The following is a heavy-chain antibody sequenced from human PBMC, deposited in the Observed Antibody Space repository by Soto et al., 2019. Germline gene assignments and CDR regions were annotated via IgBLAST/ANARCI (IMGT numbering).Heavy chain of an antibody. D-gene: IGHD5-18*01. V-gene: IGHV1-18*04. CDR1: GYTFTSYG. Sequence: ASVKVSCKASGYTFTSYGISWLRQAPGQGLEWMGWISAYNGNTNYAQKLQGRVTMTTDTSTSTAYMELRSLRSDDTAVYYCARMDTAMVSGPDFDYWGQGTLVTSPQ. CDR2: ISAYNGNT. J-gene: IGHJ4*02. CDR3: ARMDTAMVSGPDFDY.